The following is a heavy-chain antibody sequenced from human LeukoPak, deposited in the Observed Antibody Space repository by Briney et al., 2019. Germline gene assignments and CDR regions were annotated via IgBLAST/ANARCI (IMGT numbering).Heavy chain of an antibody. D-gene: IGHD4-17*01. CDR3: ARPNYGDYPGTAFDS. CDR2: ISGYNGNT. CDR1: GYTFTSYG. J-gene: IGHJ4*02. Sequence: VASVKVSCKASGYTFTSYGISWVRQAPGQGLEWMGWISGYNGNTKYAQKFQGRITLTTDTSTSTAYMDLRSLRSDDTAVYFCARPNYGDYPGTAFDSWGQGTLVTVSS. V-gene: IGHV1-18*01.